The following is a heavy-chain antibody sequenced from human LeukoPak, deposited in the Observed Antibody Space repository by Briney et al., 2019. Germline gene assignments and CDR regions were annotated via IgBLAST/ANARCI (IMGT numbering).Heavy chain of an antibody. CDR1: GGSISSGGYY. D-gene: IGHD3-10*01. CDR2: IYYSGST. V-gene: IGHV4-30-4*08. J-gene: IGHJ4*02. CDR3: ARGKLGRSGSYLDY. Sequence: PSETPSLTCTVSGGSISSGGYYWSWIRQHPGKGLEWIGYIYYSGSTYYNPSLKSRVTISVDTSKNQFSLKLSSVTAADTAVYYCARGKLGRSGSYLDYWGQGTLVTVSS.